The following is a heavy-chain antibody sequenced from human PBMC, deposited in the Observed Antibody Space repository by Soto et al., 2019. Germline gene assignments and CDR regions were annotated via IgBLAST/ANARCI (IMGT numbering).Heavy chain of an antibody. J-gene: IGHJ4*01. D-gene: IGHD3-10*01. CDR2: VFYNGST. V-gene: IGHV4-59*08. CDR1: GGSINLYY. Sequence: SDTLSLTCTVSGGSINLYYWIWIRQPPGKGLEWIGYVFYNGSTNYNPSLKSRVTISVDTSKNQISLKLDSVTAADTAVYYCASIWFGDFDYWGHGTLVTVSS. CDR3: ASIWFGDFDY.